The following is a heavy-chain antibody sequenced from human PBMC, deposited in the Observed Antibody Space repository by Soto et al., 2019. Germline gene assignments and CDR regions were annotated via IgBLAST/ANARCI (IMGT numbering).Heavy chain of an antibody. CDR1: GFTFNSYG. D-gene: IGHD3-22*01. V-gene: IGHV3-30*18. CDR3: AKDRGLDDSTLAFAI. CDR2: ISHDGSKT. J-gene: IGHJ3*02. Sequence: GGSLRLSCAASGFTFNSYGIHWVRQAPGKGLEWVAVISHDGSKTNYADSVKGRVTISRDNSKDTVYLQMNSLRAEDTAVYYCAKDRGLDDSTLAFAIWGQGTMVTVSS.